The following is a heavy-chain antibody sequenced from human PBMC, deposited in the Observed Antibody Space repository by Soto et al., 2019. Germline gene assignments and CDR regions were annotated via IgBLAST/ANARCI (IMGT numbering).Heavy chain of an antibody. CDR2: MNPNSVNT. CDR1: GYTFTSYD. CDR3: ARGNLPSLYYYYGMDV. Sequence: ASVKVSCKASGYTFTSYDSNWERQATGQGLEWMGWMNPNSVNTGYAQKFQGRVTMTRNTSISTAYMELSSLRSEDTAVYYCARGNLPSLYYYYGMDVWGQGTTVTPSS. J-gene: IGHJ6*02. V-gene: IGHV1-8*01.